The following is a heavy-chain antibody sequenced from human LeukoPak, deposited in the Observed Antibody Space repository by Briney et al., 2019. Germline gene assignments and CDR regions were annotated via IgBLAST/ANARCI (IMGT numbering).Heavy chain of an antibody. CDR3: ARHAPLFRYDSSGYYYFDY. CDR1: GGSISSYY. D-gene: IGHD3-22*01. Sequence: SETLSLTCTVSGGSISSYYWGWIRQPPGKGLEWIGSIYYSGSTYYNPSLKSRVTISVDTSKNQFSLKLSSVTAADTAVYYCARHAPLFRYDSSGYYYFDYWGQGTLVTVSS. CDR2: IYYSGST. V-gene: IGHV4-39*01. J-gene: IGHJ4*02.